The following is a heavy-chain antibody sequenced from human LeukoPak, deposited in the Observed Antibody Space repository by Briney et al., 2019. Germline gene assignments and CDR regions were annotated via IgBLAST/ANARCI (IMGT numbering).Heavy chain of an antibody. Sequence: GGSLRLSCAASGFTFSSYGMNWVRQAPGTGLEWVSGISGSSGSTFYADSMKGRSTISRDNSKNTLFLQMNSLRVEDTAVYYCTKGPGPGIVEAYLYMDVWGKGTTVTVSS. V-gene: IGHV3-23*01. J-gene: IGHJ6*03. D-gene: IGHD6-19*01. CDR2: ISGSSGST. CDR1: GFTFSSYG. CDR3: TKGPGPGIVEAYLYMDV.